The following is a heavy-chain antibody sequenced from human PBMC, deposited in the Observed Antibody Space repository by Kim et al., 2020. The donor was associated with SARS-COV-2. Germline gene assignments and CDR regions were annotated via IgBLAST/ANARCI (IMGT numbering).Heavy chain of an antibody. J-gene: IGHJ6*01. CDR1: GFTFSSYY. V-gene: IGHV3-53*04. D-gene: IGHD2-21*02. CDR3: SRTPSTARQGC. Sequence: GGSLRLSCAASGFTFSSYYMPWVRQPPGKGLEWFSVIYNGGDTYYSASVKGRFTITSRNSTNKADLQINNLRPADTTVYYCSRTPSTARQGCRG. CDR2: IYNGGDT.